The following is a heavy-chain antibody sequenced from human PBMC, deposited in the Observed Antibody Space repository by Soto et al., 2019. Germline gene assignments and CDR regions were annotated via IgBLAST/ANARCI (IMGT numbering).Heavy chain of an antibody. Sequence: ASETLSLTCTVSGGSISSSSYYWGWIRQPPGKGLEWIGSIYYSGSTYYNPSLKSRVTISVDTPKNQFSLKLSSVTAADTAVYYCARSFPQYYYDSSGYLFDYWGQGTLVTVSS. CDR1: GGSISSSSYY. V-gene: IGHV4-39*01. CDR2: IYYSGST. J-gene: IGHJ4*02. D-gene: IGHD3-22*01. CDR3: ARSFPQYYYDSSGYLFDY.